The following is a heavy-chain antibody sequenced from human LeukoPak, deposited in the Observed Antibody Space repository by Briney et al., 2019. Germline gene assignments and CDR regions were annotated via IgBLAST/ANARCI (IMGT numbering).Heavy chain of an antibody. CDR2: ISYDGSNT. CDR3: AKDDSSSWYGSFDY. V-gene: IGHV3-30*18. Sequence: GGSLRLSCAASGFTFSNYELNWVRQAPGKGPEWVAVISYDGSNTYYGDSVKGRFTISRDNSKKTLYLQMDGLRVEDSAIYYCAKDDSSSWYGSFDYWGQGTLVTVSS. D-gene: IGHD6-13*01. CDR1: GFTFSNYE. J-gene: IGHJ4*02.